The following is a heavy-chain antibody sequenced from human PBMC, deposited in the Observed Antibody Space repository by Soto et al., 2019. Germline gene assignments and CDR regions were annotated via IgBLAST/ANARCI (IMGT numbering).Heavy chain of an antibody. CDR1: GYTFTGYG. Sequence: GASVKVSCKASGYTFTGYGISWVRQAPGQGLEWMGWISAYNGNTNYAQKLQGRVTMTTDTSTSTAYMELRSLRSDDTAVYYCARGDLTGYWLRWFDPWGQGTLVTVSS. CDR3: ARGDLTGYWLRWFDP. CDR2: ISAYNGNT. D-gene: IGHD3-9*01. J-gene: IGHJ5*02. V-gene: IGHV1-18*01.